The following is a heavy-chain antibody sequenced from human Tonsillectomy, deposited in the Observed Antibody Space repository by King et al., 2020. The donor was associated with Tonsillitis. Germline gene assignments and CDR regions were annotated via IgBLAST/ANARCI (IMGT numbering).Heavy chain of an antibody. V-gene: IGHV3-15*01. CDR3: ATWGHYFGL. CDR2: IKSKTDGGTT. D-gene: IGHD3-16*01. J-gene: IGHJ4*02. CDR1: GFTLSDAW. Sequence: VQLVESGGGVIKPGGSLRLSCTVYGFTLSDAWMSWVRQAPGKGPEWIGLIKSKTDGGTTDHAAPVKGKFTISRDDSRNTLYLQMNSLKIEDTAMYHFATWGHYFGLWGPGTLVTASS.